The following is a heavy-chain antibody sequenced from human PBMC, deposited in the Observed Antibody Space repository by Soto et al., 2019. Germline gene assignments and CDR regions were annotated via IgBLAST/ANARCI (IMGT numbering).Heavy chain of an antibody. V-gene: IGHV3-48*03. CDR1: GCTFSSYE. J-gene: IGHJ4*02. D-gene: IGHD1-26*01. CDR3: VRQSGSYGY. Sequence: VGSLRLSCAASGCTFSSYEMNWVRQSPGKGPEWVSYISGSGTTRHYADPVKGRFTISRDNAKNSLYLQMNSLRAEDTAVYYCVRQSGSYGYRGQGTQVTV. CDR2: ISGSGTTR.